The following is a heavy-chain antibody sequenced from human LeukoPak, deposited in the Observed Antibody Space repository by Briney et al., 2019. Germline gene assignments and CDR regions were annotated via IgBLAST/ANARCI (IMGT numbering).Heavy chain of an antibody. J-gene: IGHJ5*02. Sequence: GGSLRLSCAASGFTFSSYAMSWVRQAPGKGLEWVSAISGSGGSTYYADSVKGRFTISRDNSKNTLYLQMNSLRAEDTAVYYCAKAREPTSRYCSSTSCYSSTDGFDPWGQGTLVTVSS. CDR2: ISGSGGST. CDR1: GFTFSSYA. D-gene: IGHD2-2*01. V-gene: IGHV3-23*01. CDR3: AKAREPTSRYCSSTSCYSSTDGFDP.